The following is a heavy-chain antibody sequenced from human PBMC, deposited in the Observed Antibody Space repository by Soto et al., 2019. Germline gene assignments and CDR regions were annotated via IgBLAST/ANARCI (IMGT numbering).Heavy chain of an antibody. D-gene: IGHD3-9*01. CDR2: INSDGSST. CDR3: ARVRERKRYFDPYGMDV. CDR1: GFTFSSYW. V-gene: IGHV3-74*01. J-gene: IGHJ6*02. Sequence: EVQLVESGGGLVQPGWSLRLSCAAYGFTFSSYWMHWVRQAPGKGLVWVARINSDGSSTSYADSVKGRFTISRDNAKNTLYQPMNSLRAEDKAVSYCARVRERKRYFDPYGMDVWGQGTTVTVS.